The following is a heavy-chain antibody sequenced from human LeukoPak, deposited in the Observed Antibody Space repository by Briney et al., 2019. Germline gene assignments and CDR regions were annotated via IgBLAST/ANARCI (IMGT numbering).Heavy chain of an antibody. CDR1: GFTFSSYA. CDR3: AKDKEIPHVMATITMFDY. D-gene: IGHD5-24*01. CDR2: ISGSGGST. V-gene: IGHV3-23*01. Sequence: PGGSLRLSCAASGFTFSSYAMSWVRQAPGKGLEWVSAISGSGGSTYYADSVKGRFTISRDNSKNTLYLQMNSLRAEDTAVYYCAKDKEIPHVMATITMFDYWGQGTLVTVSS. J-gene: IGHJ4*02.